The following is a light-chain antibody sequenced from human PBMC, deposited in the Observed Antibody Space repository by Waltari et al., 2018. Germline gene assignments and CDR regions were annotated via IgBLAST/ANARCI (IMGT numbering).Light chain of an antibody. V-gene: IGLV2-8*01. CDR1: SSDVGGYNS. Sequence: QSALTQPPSASESPGQSVTSSCTGTSSDVGGYNSVPWYQQHPGKAPKLMIYEVSKRPSGVPDRFSGSQSGNTASLTVSGLQAEDEADYYCSSYAGSNNPVVFGGGTKLTVL. J-gene: IGLJ2*01. CDR3: SSYAGSNNPVV. CDR2: EVS.